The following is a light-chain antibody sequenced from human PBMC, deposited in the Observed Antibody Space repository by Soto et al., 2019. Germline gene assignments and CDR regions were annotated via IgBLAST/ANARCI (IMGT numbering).Light chain of an antibody. CDR1: QSVSNN. CDR2: DAS. Sequence: VMTQTQATLSVSPRERATLSCSTSQSVSNNLAWYQQKPGQAPRLLIYDASNRATGIPARFSGSGSGTDFTLTISSLEPEDFAVDYCQQRSNWSLTFGGGTKVDIK. CDR3: QQRSNWSLT. V-gene: IGKV3-11*01. J-gene: IGKJ4*01.